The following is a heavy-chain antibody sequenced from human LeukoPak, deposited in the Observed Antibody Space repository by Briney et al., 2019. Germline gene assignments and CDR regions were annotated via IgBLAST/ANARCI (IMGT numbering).Heavy chain of an antibody. J-gene: IGHJ4*02. CDR1: GFTFSIYW. CDR2: IKEDGSEK. D-gene: IGHD2-8*01. Sequence: GGSLRLSCAASGFTFSIYWMTWVRQAPGKGLEWVANIKEDGSEKYYVDSVKGRFTISRDNAKNSLYLQMNSLRAEDTAVYYCARDCPNGVCYTRYFDYWGQGTLVTVSS. V-gene: IGHV3-7*01. CDR3: ARDCPNGVCYTRYFDY.